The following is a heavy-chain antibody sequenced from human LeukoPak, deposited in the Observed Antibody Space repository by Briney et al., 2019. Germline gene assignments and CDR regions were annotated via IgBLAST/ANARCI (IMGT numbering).Heavy chain of an antibody. D-gene: IGHD3-16*01. CDR2: ITATGRST. J-gene: IGHJ5*02. Sequence: PGGSLRLSCAASGFSLSDYHMSWVRQAPGKQPEWISYITATGRSTDYADSVKGRFTISRDSAKNSVVLQMDRLRPEDTAVYFCTRERRGSYHAFASWGQGTLVSVSS. V-gene: IGHV3-11*01. CDR3: TRERRGSYHAFAS. CDR1: GFSLSDYH.